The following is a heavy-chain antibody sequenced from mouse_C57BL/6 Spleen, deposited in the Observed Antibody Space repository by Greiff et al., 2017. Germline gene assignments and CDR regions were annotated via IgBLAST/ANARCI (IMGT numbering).Heavy chain of an antibody. CDR1: GYTFTSYG. Sequence: VHVKQSGAELVRPGSSVKMSCKTSGYTFTSYGINWVKQRPGQGLEWIGYIYIGNGYTEYNEKFKGKATLTSDTSSSTAYMQLSSLTSEDSAIYFCARYDYGSSYEAMDYWGQGTSVTVSS. J-gene: IGHJ4*01. D-gene: IGHD1-1*01. V-gene: IGHV1-58*01. CDR2: IYIGNGYT. CDR3: ARYDYGSSYEAMDY.